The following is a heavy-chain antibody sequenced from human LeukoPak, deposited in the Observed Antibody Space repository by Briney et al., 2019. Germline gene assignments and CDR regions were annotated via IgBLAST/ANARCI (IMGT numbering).Heavy chain of an antibody. V-gene: IGHV3-7*04. CDR2: IKEDGSEK. Sequence: PGGSLRLSCAVSGITFSRSWMSWVRQAPGKGLEWVAFIKEDGSEKYYVDSVKGRFTISRDNAENSLYLQMNSLRAEDTAVYYCARDRGGRTGLDDWGQGTLVTVSS. CDR1: GITFSRSW. D-gene: IGHD2-15*01. J-gene: IGHJ4*02. CDR3: ARDRGGRTGLDD.